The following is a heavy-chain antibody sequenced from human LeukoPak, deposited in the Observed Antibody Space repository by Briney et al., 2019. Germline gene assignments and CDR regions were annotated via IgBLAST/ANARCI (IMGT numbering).Heavy chain of an antibody. CDR1: GFTVSSKY. Sequence: GGSLRLSCAASGFTVSSKYMSWVRQAPGKGLEGVSVIYRGGSTYYADSVKVRFTISRDNSKNTLYLQMNSLTAEDTAVYYCARGCSSTSCYGFDYWGQGTLVTVSS. D-gene: IGHD2-2*01. V-gene: IGHV3-53*01. CDR2: IYRGGST. J-gene: IGHJ4*02. CDR3: ARGCSSTSCYGFDY.